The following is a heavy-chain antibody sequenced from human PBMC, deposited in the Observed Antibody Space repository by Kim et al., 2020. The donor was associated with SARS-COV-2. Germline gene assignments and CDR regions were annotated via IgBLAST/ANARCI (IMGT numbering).Heavy chain of an antibody. CDR2: IYYSGST. J-gene: IGHJ4*02. V-gene: IGHV4-39*01. Sequence: SETLSLTCTVSGGSISSSSYYWGWIRQPPGKGLEWIGSIYYSGSTYYNPSLKSRVTISVDTSKNQFSLKLSSVTAADTAVYYCARHDGALHFDYWGQGTLVTVSS. CDR3: ARHDGALHFDY. D-gene: IGHD4-17*01. CDR1: GGSISSSSYY.